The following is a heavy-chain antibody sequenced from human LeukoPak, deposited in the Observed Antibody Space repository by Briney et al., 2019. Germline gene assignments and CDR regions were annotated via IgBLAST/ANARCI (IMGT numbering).Heavy chain of an antibody. CDR1: GFTFSSYS. CDR2: ISSSSSTI. Sequence: GGSLRLSCAASGFTFSSYSMNWVRQAPGKGLEWVSYISSSSSTIYYADSVKGRFTISRDKAKNSLYLQMNSLSVDHTAVFYCAISSIYYWGQGTLVTVSS. CDR3: AISSIYY. D-gene: IGHD2-2*01. J-gene: IGHJ4*02. V-gene: IGHV3-48*01.